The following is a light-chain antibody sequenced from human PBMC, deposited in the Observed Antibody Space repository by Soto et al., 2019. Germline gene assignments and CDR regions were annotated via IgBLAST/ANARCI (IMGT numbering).Light chain of an antibody. CDR1: HDISNY. CDR3: QQYYSYPLT. Sequence: DIQMTQSPSSLSASVGDRVTITCRASHDISNYLAWFQQRPGQPPKSLIYGASTLHSGVPSKFSGSGTGTDFTLTISSLQPEDFATYFCQQYYSYPLTFGGGTKV. J-gene: IGKJ4*01. V-gene: IGKV1-16*02. CDR2: GAS.